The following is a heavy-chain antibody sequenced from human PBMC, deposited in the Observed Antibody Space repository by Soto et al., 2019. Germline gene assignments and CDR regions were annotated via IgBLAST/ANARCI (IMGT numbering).Heavy chain of an antibody. D-gene: IGHD3-3*01. CDR3: ARLSRAFWSGYQRRDAFDI. CDR1: IGSISSSNW. CDR2: IYHSGST. J-gene: IGHJ3*02. V-gene: IGHV4-4*02. Sequence: PSETLSLTCAVSIGSISSSNWWSWVRQPPGKGLEWIGEIYHSGSTNYNPSLKSRVTISVDKSKNQFSLKLSSVTAADTAVYYCARLSRAFWSGYQRRDAFDIWGQGTMVTVSS.